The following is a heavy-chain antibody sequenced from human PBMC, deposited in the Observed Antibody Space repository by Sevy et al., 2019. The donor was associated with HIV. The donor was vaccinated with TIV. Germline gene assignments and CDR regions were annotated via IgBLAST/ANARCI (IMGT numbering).Heavy chain of an antibody. CDR3: AGENAWGRGYS. Sequence: SETLSLTCTVSGGSITSHYWNWIRQPPGKGLEWIANIYYNGHINYNPSLKSRVTFSLVTSKNQFSLRLSSVTAADTAMYYCAGENAWGRGYSWGQGTLVTVSS. CDR2: IYYNGHI. V-gene: IGHV4-59*08. D-gene: IGHD1-26*01. CDR1: GGSITSHY. J-gene: IGHJ4*02.